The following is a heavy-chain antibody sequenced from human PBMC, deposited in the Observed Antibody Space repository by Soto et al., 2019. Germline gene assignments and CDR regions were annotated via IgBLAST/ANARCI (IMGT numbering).Heavy chain of an antibody. CDR2: IWYDGNNK. J-gene: IGHJ4*02. V-gene: IGHV3-33*01. D-gene: IGHD1-7*01. CDR3: ARGNYCASGIDY. CDR1: GFTFSNYG. Sequence: GGSLRLSCEGSGFTFSNYGIHWVRQAPGMGLDWVAVIWYDGNNKYYSESVKGRFTISRDNSKNTVFLEMSSLRAEDTAVYYCARGNYCASGIDYWGPGALVTVSS.